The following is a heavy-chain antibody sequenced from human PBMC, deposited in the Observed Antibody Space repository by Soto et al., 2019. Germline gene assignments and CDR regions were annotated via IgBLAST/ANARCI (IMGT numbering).Heavy chain of an antibody. CDR3: ARAQHKVLETGTGDYYYYMDV. Sequence: ASVKVSCKASGGTFSSYTISWVRQAPGQGLEWMGRIIPILGIANYAQKFQGRVTITAGKSTSTAYIELSSLRSEDTAVYYCARAQHKVLETGTGDYYYYMDVWGKGTTVTVSS. CDR1: GGTFSSYT. D-gene: IGHD1-7*01. CDR2: IIPILGIA. V-gene: IGHV1-69*02. J-gene: IGHJ6*03.